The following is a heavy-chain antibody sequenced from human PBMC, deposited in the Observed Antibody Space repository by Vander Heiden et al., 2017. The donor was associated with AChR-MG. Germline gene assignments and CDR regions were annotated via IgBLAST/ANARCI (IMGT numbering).Heavy chain of an antibody. CDR1: GASISDYY. CDR3: ARVSQASTYYFDF. J-gene: IGHJ4*02. CDR2: IYYNGDS. Sequence: QVQLQESGPGLVKPSETLSLTCNVSGASISDYYWSWIRQSPGKGLKWIGYIYYNGDSNHNPSLKGRVTFSRDTSKNQFSLKLASVTAADTAVYYCARVSQASTYYFDFWGQGTLVTVSS. V-gene: IGHV4-59*01.